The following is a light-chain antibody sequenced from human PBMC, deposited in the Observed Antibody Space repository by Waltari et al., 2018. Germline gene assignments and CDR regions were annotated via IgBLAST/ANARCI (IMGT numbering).Light chain of an antibody. Sequence: ETVMTQSPVTLSASPGARATLSCRASQGISINLAWYQQIPGQAPRLLIYAASTTATGVSARFSGTGSGTDFTLTISNLQSEDFAVYFCQQYNQWPYTFGQGTRLELK. V-gene: IGKV3-15*01. CDR1: QGISIN. J-gene: IGKJ2*01. CDR2: AAS. CDR3: QQYNQWPYT.